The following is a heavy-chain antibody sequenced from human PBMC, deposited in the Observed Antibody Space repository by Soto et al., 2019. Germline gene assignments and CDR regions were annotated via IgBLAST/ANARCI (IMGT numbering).Heavy chain of an antibody. D-gene: IGHD3-16*01. V-gene: IGHV3-7*03. CDR2: INRDGGER. J-gene: IGHJ4*02. CDR3: ARDATFCLDC. CDR1: GFSFSNYW. Sequence: LRLSCAASGFSFSNYWMAWVRQAPGKGLEWVANINRDGGERYHADSVRGRFTIFRDNSENSLYLQMNRLRAEDTAVYYCARDATFCLDCWGRGTLVTVSS.